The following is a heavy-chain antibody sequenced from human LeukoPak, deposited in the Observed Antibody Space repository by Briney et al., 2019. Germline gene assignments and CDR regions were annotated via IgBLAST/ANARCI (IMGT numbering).Heavy chain of an antibody. CDR2: IRYDGSER. Sequence: GGSLRLSCAASGFTFSSYAMHWVRQAPGKGLEWVAVIRYDGSERYYADSVKGRFTISRDDSENTLYLQMNALRTEDTAVYYCAKRGSAWDLDYWGQGTLVTVPS. CDR1: GFTFSSYA. CDR3: AKRGSAWDLDY. V-gene: IGHV3-30*02. D-gene: IGHD6-19*01. J-gene: IGHJ4*02.